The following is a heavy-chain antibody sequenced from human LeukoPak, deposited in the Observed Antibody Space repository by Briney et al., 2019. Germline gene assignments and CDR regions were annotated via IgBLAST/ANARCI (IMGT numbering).Heavy chain of an antibody. CDR3: AVAVTTGYFDD. Sequence: ASVKVSCKTSGGTFSTYAISWVRQAPGQGLEWMGRIIPILGITNYAQELQGRVSITADKSTSTVYMELSSLRSEDTAVYYCAVAVTTGYFDDWGRGTLVTVSS. CDR1: GGTFSTYA. J-gene: IGHJ4*02. V-gene: IGHV1-69*04. CDR2: IIPILGIT. D-gene: IGHD1-1*01.